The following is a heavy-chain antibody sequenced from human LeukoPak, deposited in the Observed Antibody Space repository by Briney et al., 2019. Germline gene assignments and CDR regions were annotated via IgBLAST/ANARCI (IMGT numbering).Heavy chain of an antibody. D-gene: IGHD4-17*01. CDR2: MNPNSGNT. J-gene: IGHJ4*02. CDR3: ARESDYEASFDY. Sequence: EASVTVSYKASGYTFTSYDINWVRQATGQGLEWMGWMNPNSGNTGYAQKFQGRVTITRNTSISTAYMELSSLRSEDTAVYYCARESDYEASFDYWGQGTLVTVSS. CDR1: GYTFTSYD. V-gene: IGHV1-8*03.